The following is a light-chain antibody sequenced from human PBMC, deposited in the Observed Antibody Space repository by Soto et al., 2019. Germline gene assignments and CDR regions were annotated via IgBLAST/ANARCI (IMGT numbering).Light chain of an antibody. Sequence: DTQMTQSPSTLSASVGDRVTITCRASQSISSWLAWYQQKPGKVPKLLIYKAYSLESGVPSRFSGSGSGTEFTLTISSLQPDDFATYYCQQYNSNPLTFGGGTKVEIK. J-gene: IGKJ4*01. V-gene: IGKV1-5*03. CDR2: KAY. CDR3: QQYNSNPLT. CDR1: QSISSW.